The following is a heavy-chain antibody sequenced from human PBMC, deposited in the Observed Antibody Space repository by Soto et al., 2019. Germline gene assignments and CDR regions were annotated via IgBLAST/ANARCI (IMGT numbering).Heavy chain of an antibody. J-gene: IGHJ4*02. CDR1: GFIFSSYA. Sequence: EVQVLESGGGLVQPGGSLRLSCAASGFIFSSYAMNWVRQAPGKGLEWVSGIGSTGVSTYYADSVKGRFTISRDNSKNMLYLHMDSLRAEDTAVYYCAEDPGVVAIHYFDYWGQGTLVTVSS. CDR2: IGSTGVST. D-gene: IGHD5-12*01. V-gene: IGHV3-23*01. CDR3: AEDPGVVAIHYFDY.